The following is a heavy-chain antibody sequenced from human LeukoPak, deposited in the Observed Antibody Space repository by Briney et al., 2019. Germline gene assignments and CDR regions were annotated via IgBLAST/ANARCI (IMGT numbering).Heavy chain of an antibody. CDR3: ARGGRYDILTGAYFDY. D-gene: IGHD3-9*01. CDR2: INHSGST. CDR1: GGSSSGYY. Sequence: PSETLSLTCAVYGGSSSGYYWSWIRQPPGKGLEWIGEINHSGSTNYNPSLKSRVTISVDTSKNQFSLKLSSVTAADTAVYYCARGGRYDILTGAYFDYWGQGTLVTVSS. V-gene: IGHV4-34*01. J-gene: IGHJ4*02.